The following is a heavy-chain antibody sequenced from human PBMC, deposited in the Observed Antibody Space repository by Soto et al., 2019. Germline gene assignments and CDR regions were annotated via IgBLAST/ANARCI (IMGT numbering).Heavy chain of an antibody. J-gene: IGHJ4*02. D-gene: IGHD4-17*01. CDR2: INAGNGNT. CDR3: ARVIPRSYGDFDY. Sequence: ASVKVSCKASGYTFTSYAMHWVRQAPGQRLEWMGWINAGNGNTEYSQKFQGRVTITRDTSASTAYMELSSLRSEDTAVYYCARVIPRSYGDFDYWGQGTLVTVSS. CDR1: GYTFTSYA. V-gene: IGHV1-3*01.